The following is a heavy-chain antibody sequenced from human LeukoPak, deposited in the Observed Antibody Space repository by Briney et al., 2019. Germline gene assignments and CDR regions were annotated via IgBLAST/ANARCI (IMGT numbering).Heavy chain of an antibody. Sequence: GGSLRLSCTASGFTFGDYAMSWFRQAPGKGLEWVGFIRSKAYGGTTEYAASVRGRFTISRDDSKSIAYLQMNSLKTEDTAVYYCTTTTYYYDSSGYNWGQGTLVTVSS. CDR3: TTTTYYYDSSGYN. CDR2: IRSKAYGGTT. J-gene: IGHJ4*02. D-gene: IGHD3-22*01. CDR1: GFTFGDYA. V-gene: IGHV3-49*03.